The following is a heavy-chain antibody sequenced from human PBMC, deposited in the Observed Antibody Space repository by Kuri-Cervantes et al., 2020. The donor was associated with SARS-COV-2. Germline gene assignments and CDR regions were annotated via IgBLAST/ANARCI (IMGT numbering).Heavy chain of an antibody. CDR3: ARDLAGGYGSGSEFDY. Sequence: GGSLRLSCAASGFTFSSYGMHWVRQAPGKGLEWVAVISYDGSNKYYADSVKGRFTISRDNSKNTLYLQMNSLRAEDTAVYYCARDLAGGYGSGSEFDYWGQGTLVTVSS. V-gene: IGHV3-30*03. CDR2: ISYDGSNK. D-gene: IGHD3-10*01. J-gene: IGHJ4*02. CDR1: GFTFSSYG.